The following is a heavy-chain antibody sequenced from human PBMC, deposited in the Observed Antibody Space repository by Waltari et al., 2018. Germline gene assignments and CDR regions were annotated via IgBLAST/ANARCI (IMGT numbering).Heavy chain of an antibody. D-gene: IGHD5-12*01. CDR1: GGYIDTPKHY. CDR3: ATYIGASVGTAAFDV. CDR2: ISYAGTT. J-gene: IGHJ3*01. Sequence: QLQLQESGPGPVKPSETLSLTCSVSGGYIDTPKHYWSWIRQPPGQGLEWTGTISYAGTTYTNPSLRSRLTMSRDTSKNQLSLTLGSTTAADTAVYYCATYIGASVGTAAFDVWGQGTMVTVSS. V-gene: IGHV4-39*01.